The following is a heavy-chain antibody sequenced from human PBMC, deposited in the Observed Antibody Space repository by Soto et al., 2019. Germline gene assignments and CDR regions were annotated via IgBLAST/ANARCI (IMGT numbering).Heavy chain of an antibody. D-gene: IGHD3-3*01. V-gene: IGHV1-2*02. J-gene: IGHJ5*02. Sequence: QVQLVQSGAEVKKPGASVKVSCKASGYTFTGYFMHWVRQAPGQGLEWRGWINSNSGATKYAQKFQCRVTLSRDTSISTAYMELSGLRSDDTAVYYCARGGGTILAPLPWGQGTLVTVSS. CDR3: ARGGGTILAPLP. CDR2: INSNSGAT. CDR1: GYTFTGYF.